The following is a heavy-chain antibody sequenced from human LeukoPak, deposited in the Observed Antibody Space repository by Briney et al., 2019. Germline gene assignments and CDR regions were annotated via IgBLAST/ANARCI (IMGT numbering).Heavy chain of an antibody. CDR3: ARGPHLRYFDWLLSQYNWFDP. D-gene: IGHD3-9*01. V-gene: IGHV1-46*01. J-gene: IGHJ5*02. Sequence: ASVKVSCKASGYTFTSYDINWVRQAPGQGLEWMGLINPSGGSTSYAQKFQGRVTMTRDMSTSTVYMELSSLRSDDTAVYYCARGPHLRYFDWLLSQYNWFDPWGQGTLVTVSS. CDR1: GYTFTSYD. CDR2: INPSGGST.